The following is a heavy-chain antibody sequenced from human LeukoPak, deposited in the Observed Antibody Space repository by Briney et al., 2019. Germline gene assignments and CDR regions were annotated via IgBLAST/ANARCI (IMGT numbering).Heavy chain of an antibody. V-gene: IGHV1-2*06. Sequence: ASVKVSCKASGYRFGGSYIHWVRQAPGQGLEWMGRINPNSGDTNYAQKFHGRVTMTRDTSITTAYMELGSLTSDDTAVYFCARSAEHCNNGVCFTEYYMDVWGKGTTVTVSS. D-gene: IGHD2-8*01. CDR3: ARSAEHCNNGVCFTEYYMDV. J-gene: IGHJ6*03. CDR1: GYRFGGSY. CDR2: INPNSGDT.